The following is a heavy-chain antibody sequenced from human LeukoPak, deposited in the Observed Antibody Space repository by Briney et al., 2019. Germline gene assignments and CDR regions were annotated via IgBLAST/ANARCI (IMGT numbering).Heavy chain of an antibody. CDR1: GGTFSSYA. V-gene: IGHV1-69*13. D-gene: IGHD1-1*01. CDR3: ASLYNWNDRLGKHDAFDI. Sequence: SVKVSCKASGGTFSSYAISWVRQAPGQGLEWMGGIIPFFGTANYAQKFQGRVTITADESTSTAYMELSSLRSEDTAVYYCASLYNWNDRLGKHDAFDIWGQGTMVTVSS. CDR2: IIPFFGTA. J-gene: IGHJ3*02.